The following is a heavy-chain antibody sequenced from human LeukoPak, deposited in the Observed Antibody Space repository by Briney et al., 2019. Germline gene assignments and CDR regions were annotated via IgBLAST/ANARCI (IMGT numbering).Heavy chain of an antibody. J-gene: IGHJ4*02. Sequence: SETLSLTCTVSGYSISSGYYWGWIRQPPGKGLEWIGSIYHSGSTNYNPSLKSRVTISVDTSKNQFSLKLSSVTAADTAVYYCARRGVVVPAAISSRSYYFDYWGQGTLVTVSS. CDR2: IYHSGST. V-gene: IGHV4-38-2*02. CDR3: ARRGVVVPAAISSRSYYFDY. CDR1: GYSISSGYY. D-gene: IGHD2-2*01.